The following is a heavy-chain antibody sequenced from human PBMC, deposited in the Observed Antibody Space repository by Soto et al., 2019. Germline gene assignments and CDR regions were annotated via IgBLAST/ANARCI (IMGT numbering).Heavy chain of an antibody. J-gene: IGHJ5*02. CDR2: IYHSGST. Sequence: LSLTCAVSGGSISSGGYSWSWIRQPPGKGLEWIGYIYHSGSTYYNPSLKSRVTISVDRSKNQFSLKLSSVTAADTAVYYCARENVAAAANWFDPWGQGTLVTVSS. V-gene: IGHV4-30-2*01. CDR1: GGSISSGGYS. D-gene: IGHD6-13*01. CDR3: ARENVAAAANWFDP.